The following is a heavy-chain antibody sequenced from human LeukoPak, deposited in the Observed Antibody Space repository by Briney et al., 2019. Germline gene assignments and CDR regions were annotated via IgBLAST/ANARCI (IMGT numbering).Heavy chain of an antibody. J-gene: IGHJ6*02. V-gene: IGHV1-69*13. CDR2: IIPIFGTA. Sequence: SVKVSCKASGGTFSSYAISWVRQAPGQGLEWMGGIIPIFGTANYARKFQGRVTITADESTSTAYMELSSLRSEDTAVYYCASPQVAVATRDYYYGMDVWGQGTTVTVSS. D-gene: IGHD6-19*01. CDR1: GGTFSSYA. CDR3: ASPQVAVATRDYYYGMDV.